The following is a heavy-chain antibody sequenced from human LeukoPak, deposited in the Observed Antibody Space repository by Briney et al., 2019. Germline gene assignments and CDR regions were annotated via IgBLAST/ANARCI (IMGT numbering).Heavy chain of an antibody. J-gene: IGHJ5*01. CDR3: ARAPVQDLSFVGWFDS. V-gene: IGHV4-4*07. D-gene: IGHD1-26*01. CDR1: GGSVGSDS. Sequence: SETLSLTCTVSGGSVGSDSWNWIRLPAGKGLEWIGRISASGNTNYSPSLFSRVTMSVDTSGNKFSLKLNSVTAADTAVYFCARAPVQDLSFVGWFDSWGQGALVIVST. CDR2: ISASGNT.